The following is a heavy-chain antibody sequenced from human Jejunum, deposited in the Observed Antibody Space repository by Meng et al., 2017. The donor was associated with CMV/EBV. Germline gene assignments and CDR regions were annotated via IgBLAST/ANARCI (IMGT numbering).Heavy chain of an antibody. CDR2: IFGGGSST. CDR1: GFTFSSYA. V-gene: IGHV3-23*03. J-gene: IGHJ6*02. CDR3: TRESGYLI. D-gene: IGHD5-12*01. Sequence: PFAGSGFTFSSYAMSWVRQAPGKGPEWVSFIFGGGSSTYYADSVKGRFTISKDDSKNTLYLQMNSLRVEDTAVYYCTRESGYLIWGQGTTVTVSS.